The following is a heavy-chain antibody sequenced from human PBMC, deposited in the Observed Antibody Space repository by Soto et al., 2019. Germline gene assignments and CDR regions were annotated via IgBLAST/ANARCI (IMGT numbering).Heavy chain of an antibody. V-gene: IGHV4-39*01. CDR1: GGSISSSSYY. CDR3: ASQRLEGPRYDFWSGYRYFDY. Sequence: SETLSLTCTVSGGSISSSSYYWGWIRQPPGKGLEWFGSIYYSGSTYYNPSLKSRVTISVDTSKNQFSLKLSSVTAADTAVYYCASQRLEGPRYDFWSGYRYFDYWGQGTLVTVSS. CDR2: IYYSGST. J-gene: IGHJ4*02. D-gene: IGHD3-3*01.